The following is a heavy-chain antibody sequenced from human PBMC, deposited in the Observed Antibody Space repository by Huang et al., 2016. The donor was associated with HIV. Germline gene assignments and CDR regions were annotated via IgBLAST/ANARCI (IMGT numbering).Heavy chain of an antibody. J-gene: IGHJ6*03. V-gene: IGHV4-39*01. CDR1: GGSISSSSYY. D-gene: IGHD4-17*01. CDR3: ASRTTVTTTSNYHYFYMDV. Sequence: QLQLQESGPGLVKPSETLSLTCTVSGGSISSSSYYWGWIRQAPGKGLEWIGSIYYIGNGYYNPSLKNPGTMSVDRSSNQFSLKMHSVTAADTAVYYCASRTTVTTTSNYHYFYMDVWGKGTTVIVSS. CDR2: IYYIGNG.